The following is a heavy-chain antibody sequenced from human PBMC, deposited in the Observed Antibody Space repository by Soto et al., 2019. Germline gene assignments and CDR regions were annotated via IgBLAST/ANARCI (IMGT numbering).Heavy chain of an antibody. J-gene: IGHJ4*02. Sequence: RASVKVSCKASGYTFTGYYMHWVRQAPGQGLEWMGWINPNSGGTNYAQKFQGWVTMTRDTSISTAYMELSRLRSDDTAVYYCARDSVVVVPAAHPHWFDFWGQGILVTVSS. CDR2: INPNSGGT. D-gene: IGHD2-2*01. CDR1: GYTFTGYY. CDR3: ARDSVVVVPAAHPHWFDF. V-gene: IGHV1-2*04.